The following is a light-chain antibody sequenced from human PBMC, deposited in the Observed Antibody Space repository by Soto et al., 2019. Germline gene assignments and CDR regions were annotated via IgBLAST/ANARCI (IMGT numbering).Light chain of an antibody. V-gene: IGLV1-40*01. CDR3: QSYDSSLNGFVV. Sequence: QSVLTQPPSVSGAPGQRVTISCTGSSSNIGAGYDVHWYQQLPGTAPKLLIYGNSNRPSGVPDRFSGSKSGTSASLAITGLQAEDEADYYCQSYDSSLNGFVVLGGGTKVTVL. CDR1: SSNIGAGYD. J-gene: IGLJ2*01. CDR2: GNS.